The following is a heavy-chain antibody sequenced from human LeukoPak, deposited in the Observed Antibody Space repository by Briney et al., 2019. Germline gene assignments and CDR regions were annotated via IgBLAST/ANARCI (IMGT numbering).Heavy chain of an antibody. D-gene: IGHD3-3*01. CDR1: GFTFSSYA. CDR3: AKGITIFGVVILRTCFDY. V-gene: IGHV3-30-3*01. Sequence: GGSLRLSCAASGFTFSSYAMHWVRQAPGKGLEWVAVISYDGSNKYYADSVKGRFTISRDNSKNTLYLQMNSLRAEDTAVYYCAKGITIFGVVILRTCFDYWGQGTLVTVSS. J-gene: IGHJ4*02. CDR2: ISYDGSNK.